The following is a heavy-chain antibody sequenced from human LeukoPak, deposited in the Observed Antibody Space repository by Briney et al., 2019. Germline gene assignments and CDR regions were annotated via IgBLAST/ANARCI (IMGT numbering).Heavy chain of an antibody. CDR1: GGSFSGYY. J-gene: IGHJ4*02. V-gene: IGHV4-34*01. CDR2: INHSGST. Sequence: ASETLSLTCAVYGGSFSGYYWSWIRQPPGKGLEWIGEINHSGSTNYNPSLKSRVTISVDTSKNQFSLKLSSVTAADTAVYYCARGPYSSSLWGQGTLVTVSS. D-gene: IGHD6-6*01. CDR3: ARGPYSSSL.